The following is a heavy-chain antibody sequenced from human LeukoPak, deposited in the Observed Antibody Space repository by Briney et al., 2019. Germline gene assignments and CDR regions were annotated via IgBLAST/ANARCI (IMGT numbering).Heavy chain of an antibody. CDR2: IYYSGST. D-gene: IGHD3-10*01. CDR3: ARGGGYGSGSYLFDY. Sequence: PSETLSLTCTVSGGSISSYYWSWIRQPPGKGLESIGYIYYSGSTNYNPSLKSRVTISVDTSKNQFSLKLSSVTAADTAVYYCARGGGYGSGSYLFDYWGQGTLVTVSS. V-gene: IGHV4-59*01. J-gene: IGHJ4*02. CDR1: GGSISSYY.